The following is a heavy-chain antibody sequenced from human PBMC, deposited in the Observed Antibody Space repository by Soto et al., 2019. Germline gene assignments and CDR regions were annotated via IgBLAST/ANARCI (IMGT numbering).Heavy chain of an antibody. V-gene: IGHV3-11*06. CDR1: GFTFSDYY. CDR3: ARDSVVGTAMIYDAVDI. Sequence: GGSLRLSSAASGFTFSDYYMSWIRQAPGQGLEWVSYISRSSSYTNYADSVKCRFTISRDNARNSLYLEMNGLRAEETAVYYCARDSVVGTAMIYDAVDIWGEGTMVT. D-gene: IGHD2-21*02. J-gene: IGHJ3*02. CDR2: ISRSSSYT.